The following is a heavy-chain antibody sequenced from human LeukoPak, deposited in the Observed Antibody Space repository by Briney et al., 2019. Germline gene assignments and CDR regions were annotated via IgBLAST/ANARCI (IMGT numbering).Heavy chain of an antibody. CDR2: IGGDGVST. J-gene: IGHJ4*02. CDR1: GLPIADFA. V-gene: IGHV3-43*02. Sequence: GGSLRLSCVASGLPIADFAMHWVRQAPGKGLEWVSLIGGDGVSTFYADSVKGRFSISRDNSKNSLYLEMNSLRTEDAAMYYCAKESGKFDYWGQGTLVAVSS. CDR3: AKESGKFDY.